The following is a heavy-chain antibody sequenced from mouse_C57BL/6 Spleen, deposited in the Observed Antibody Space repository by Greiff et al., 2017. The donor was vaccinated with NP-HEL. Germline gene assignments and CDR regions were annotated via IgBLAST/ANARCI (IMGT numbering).Heavy chain of an antibody. V-gene: IGHV1-59*01. D-gene: IGHD2-3*01. J-gene: IGHJ4*01. CDR3: ARGLLRRDYAMDY. CDR2: IDPSDSYT. CDR1: GYTFTSYW. Sequence: QVQLQQPGAELVRPGTSVKLSCKASGYTFTSYWMHWVKQRPGQGLEWIGVIDPSDSYTNYNQKFKGKATLTVDTSSSTAYMQLSSLTSEDSAVYYCARGLLRRDYAMDYWGQGTSVTVSS.